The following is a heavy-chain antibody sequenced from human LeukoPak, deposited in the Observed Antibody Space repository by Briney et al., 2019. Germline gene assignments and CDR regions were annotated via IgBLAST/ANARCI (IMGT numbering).Heavy chain of an antibody. CDR1: GFTFSSYG. J-gene: IGHJ3*02. CDR2: IRYDGSNK. V-gene: IGHV3-30*02. Sequence: GGSLRLSCAASGFTFSSYGMHWVRQAPGKGLEWVAFIRYDGSNKYYADSVKGRFTISRDNSKNTLYLQMNGLRAEDTAVYYCAKDYYGSGSEPDAFDIWGQGTMVTVSS. D-gene: IGHD3-10*01. CDR3: AKDYYGSGSEPDAFDI.